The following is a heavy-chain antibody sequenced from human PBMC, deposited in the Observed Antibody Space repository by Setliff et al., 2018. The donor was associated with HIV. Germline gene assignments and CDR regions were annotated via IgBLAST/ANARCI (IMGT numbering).Heavy chain of an antibody. Sequence: SETLSLTCSVSGGSIDNNKYYWTWIRQPPGKGLEWTGSIYHTGRTYYNRSLESRLTISIDTSKNQFSLKLTSVTAADTAMYYCASRIYYYDESRVLREEGFVPWGQGTLVAVSS. V-gene: IGHV4-39*01. CDR2: IYHTGRT. J-gene: IGHJ5*02. CDR1: GGSIDNNKYY. D-gene: IGHD3-22*01. CDR3: ASRIYYYDESRVLREEGFVP.